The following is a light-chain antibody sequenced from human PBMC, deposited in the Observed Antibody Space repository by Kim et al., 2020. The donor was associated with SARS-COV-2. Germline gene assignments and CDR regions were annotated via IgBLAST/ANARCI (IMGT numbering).Light chain of an antibody. CDR3: CSYAGSYAYV. CDR2: DVS. CDR1: SSDVGGYNY. V-gene: IGLV2-11*01. Sequence: GQSVTSSFTGTSSDVGGYNYVSWYQQHPGKAPKLMIYDVSKRPSGVPDRFSGSKSGNTASLTISGLQAEDEADYYCCSYAGSYAYVFGTGTKVTVL. J-gene: IGLJ1*01.